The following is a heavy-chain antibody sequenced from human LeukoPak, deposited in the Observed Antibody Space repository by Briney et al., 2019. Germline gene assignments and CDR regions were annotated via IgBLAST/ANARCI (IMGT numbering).Heavy chain of an antibody. CDR3: ARAPDRQYSSSWGYGMDV. CDR1: GGSFSGYY. D-gene: IGHD6-13*01. Sequence: SETLSLTCAVYGGSFSGYYWSWIRQPPGKGLEWIGEINHGGSTNYNPSLKSRVTISVDTSKNQFSLKLSSVTAADTAVYYCARAPDRQYSSSWGYGMDVWGQGTTVTVSS. V-gene: IGHV4-34*01. CDR2: INHGGST. J-gene: IGHJ6*02.